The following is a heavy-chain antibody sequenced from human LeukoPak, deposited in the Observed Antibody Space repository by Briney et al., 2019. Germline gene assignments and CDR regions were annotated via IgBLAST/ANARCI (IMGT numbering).Heavy chain of an antibody. Sequence: ASVKVSCKASGYTFTSYGISWVRQAPGQGLEWMGWISAYNGNTNYAQKFQGRVTMTRDTSIRSAYMDLSRLRFDDTAVYYCARGVVAHPSSWFYPDYWGQGTLVTVSS. J-gene: IGHJ4*02. D-gene: IGHD6-13*01. CDR2: ISAYNGNT. CDR3: ARGVVAHPSSWFYPDY. V-gene: IGHV1-18*01. CDR1: GYTFTSYG.